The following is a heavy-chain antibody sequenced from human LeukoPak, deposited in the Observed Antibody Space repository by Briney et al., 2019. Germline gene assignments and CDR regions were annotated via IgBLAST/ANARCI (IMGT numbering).Heavy chain of an antibody. D-gene: IGHD6-13*01. CDR2: IYTSGST. J-gene: IGHJ3*02. CDR1: GGSISSGSYY. V-gene: IGHV4-61*02. CDR3: ARSPYSSSWYDI. Sequence: SETLSLTCTVSGGSISSGSYYWSWIRQPAGKGLEWIGRIYTSGSTNYNPSLKSRVTISVDTSKNQFSLKLSSVTAADTAVYYCARSPYSSSWYDIWGQGTMVTVSS.